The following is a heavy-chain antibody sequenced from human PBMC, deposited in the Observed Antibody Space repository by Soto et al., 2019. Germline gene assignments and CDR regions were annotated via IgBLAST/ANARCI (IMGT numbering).Heavy chain of an antibody. CDR2: IYYSGST. CDR3: ASYDVLAAYYY. Sequence: SETLSLTCTVSGGSVSSGNYYWSWIRQPPGKGLEWIGYIYYSGSTNYNPTLKSRVTISVDTSKNQFSLRLSSVTAADTAVFYCASYDVLAAYYYWGQGTLVTVSS. CDR1: GGSVSSGNYY. J-gene: IGHJ4*02. V-gene: IGHV4-61*01. D-gene: IGHD3-9*01.